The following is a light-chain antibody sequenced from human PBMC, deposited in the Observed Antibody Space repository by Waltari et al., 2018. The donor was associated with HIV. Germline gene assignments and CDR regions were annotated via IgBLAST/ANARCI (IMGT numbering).Light chain of an antibody. J-gene: IGLJ2*01. CDR1: SSNIGRTS. CDR2: SDN. CDR3: ASWEDSLNGVV. Sequence: QSVLTQPPSASGTPGQRVTMSCSGSSSNIGRTSVTWYQQLPGTAPKLLIYSDNQRPFGVPDRFSGSKSGTSCSLAISGLQSEDEAVYYCASWEDSLNGVVFGGGTKLTVL. V-gene: IGLV1-44*01.